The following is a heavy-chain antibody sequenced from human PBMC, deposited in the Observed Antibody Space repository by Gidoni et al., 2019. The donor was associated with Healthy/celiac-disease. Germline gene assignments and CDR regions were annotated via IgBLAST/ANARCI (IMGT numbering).Heavy chain of an antibody. CDR1: GFTFSSYA. V-gene: IGHV3-23*01. CDR2: ISGSGGST. CDR3: AKDEPLAVADPFGAFDI. J-gene: IGHJ3*02. D-gene: IGHD6-19*01. Sequence: EVQLLESGGGLVQPGGSLRLSCAASGFTFSSYAMSWVRQAPGKGLEWVSAISGSGGSTYYADSVKGRFTISRDNSKNTLYLQMNSLRAEDTAVYYCAKDEPLAVADPFGAFDIWGQGTMVTVSS.